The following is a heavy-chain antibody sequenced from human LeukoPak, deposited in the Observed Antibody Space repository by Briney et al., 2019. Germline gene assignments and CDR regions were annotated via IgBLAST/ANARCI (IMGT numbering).Heavy chain of an antibody. V-gene: IGHV1-24*01. CDR3: ARDLIVGATLAGGHDAFDI. J-gene: IGHJ3*02. CDR1: GYTLTELS. CDR2: FDPEDGET. D-gene: IGHD1-26*01. Sequence: ASVKVSCKVSGYTLTELSIHWVRQAPGKGLEWMGGFDPEDGETIYAQKFQGRVTMTEDTSTDTAYMELSSLRYEDTAVYYCARDLIVGATLAGGHDAFDIWGQGAMVTVSS.